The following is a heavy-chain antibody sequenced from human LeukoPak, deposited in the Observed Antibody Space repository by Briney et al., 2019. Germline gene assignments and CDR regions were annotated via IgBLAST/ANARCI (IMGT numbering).Heavy chain of an antibody. CDR1: GFTFSSYA. D-gene: IGHD3-22*01. CDR3: AKSAYYDSSGFYREYYFDY. CDR2: ISGSGGST. J-gene: IGHJ4*02. Sequence: GGSLRLSCAASGFTFSSYAMSWVRQAPGKGLEWVSAISGSGGSTYYADSVKGRFTISRDNSKNTLYLQMNSLRAEDTAVYYCAKSAYYDSSGFYREYYFDYWGQGTLVTVSS. V-gene: IGHV3-23*01.